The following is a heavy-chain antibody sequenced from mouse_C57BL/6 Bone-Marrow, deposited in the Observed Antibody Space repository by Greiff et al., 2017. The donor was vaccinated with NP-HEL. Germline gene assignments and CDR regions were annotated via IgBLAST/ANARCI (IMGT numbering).Heavy chain of an antibody. CDR1: GYTFTSYW. CDR2: IYPGSGST. D-gene: IGHD1-1*01. V-gene: IGHV1-55*01. J-gene: IGHJ3*01. CDR3: ARGITTVAPFAY. Sequence: VQLQQPGAELVKPGASVKMSCKASGYTFTSYWITWVKQRPGQGLEWIGDIYPGSGSTNYNEKFKSKATLTVDTSSSTAYMQLSSLTSEDSAVYYCARGITTVAPFAYWGQGTLVTVSA.